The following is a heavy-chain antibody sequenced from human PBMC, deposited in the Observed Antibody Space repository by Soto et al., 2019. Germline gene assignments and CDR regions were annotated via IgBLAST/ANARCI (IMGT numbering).Heavy chain of an antibody. CDR3: ARDQPDIVLVPAAMRYYYGMDV. Sequence: PGGSLRLSCAASGFTFSSYAMHWVRQAPGKGLEWVAVISYDGSNKYYADSVKGRFTISRDNSKNTLYLQMNSLRAEDTAVYYCARDQPDIVLVPAAMRYYYGMDVWGQGTTVTVSS. CDR2: ISYDGSNK. J-gene: IGHJ6*02. CDR1: GFTFSSYA. D-gene: IGHD2-2*01. V-gene: IGHV3-30-3*01.